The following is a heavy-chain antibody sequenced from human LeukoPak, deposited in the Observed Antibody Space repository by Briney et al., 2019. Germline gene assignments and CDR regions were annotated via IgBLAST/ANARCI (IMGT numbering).Heavy chain of an antibody. D-gene: IGHD5-18*01. CDR2: ISSSGSTI. CDR1: GFTFNDYY. Sequence: PGGSLRLSCAASGFTFNDYYMSWIRQAPGKGLEWVSYISSSGSTIYYADSVKGRFTISRDNAKNSLHLQMNSLRAEDTAVYYCARAHAYSYGSPLGYWGQGTLVTVSS. J-gene: IGHJ4*02. V-gene: IGHV3-11*04. CDR3: ARAHAYSYGSPLGY.